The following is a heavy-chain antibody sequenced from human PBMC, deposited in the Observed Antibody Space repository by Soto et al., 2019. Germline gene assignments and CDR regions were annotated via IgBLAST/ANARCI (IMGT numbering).Heavy chain of an antibody. CDR1: GFTFSSYG. CDR3: AREGDSSSWYVYYYYYMDV. Sequence: PGGSLRLSCAASGFTFSSYGMHWVRQAPGKGLEWVAVIWYDGSNKYYADSVKGRFTISRDNSKNTLYLQMNSLRAEDTAVYYCAREGDSSSWYVYYYYYMDVWGKGTTVTVSS. D-gene: IGHD6-13*01. V-gene: IGHV3-33*01. CDR2: IWYDGSNK. J-gene: IGHJ6*03.